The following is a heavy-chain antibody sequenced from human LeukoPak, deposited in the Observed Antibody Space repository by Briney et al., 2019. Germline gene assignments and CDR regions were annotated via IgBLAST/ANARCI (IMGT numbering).Heavy chain of an antibody. Sequence: SETLSLTCTVSGGSISSSSYYWGWIRQPPGKGLEWIGSIYYSGSTYYNPSLKSRVTISVDTSKNQFSLKLSSVTAADTAVYYCARSPSEQWLVTGDYFDYWGQGTLVTVSS. V-gene: IGHV4-39*07. D-gene: IGHD6-19*01. CDR1: GGSISSSSYY. J-gene: IGHJ4*02. CDR3: ARSPSEQWLVTGDYFDY. CDR2: IYYSGST.